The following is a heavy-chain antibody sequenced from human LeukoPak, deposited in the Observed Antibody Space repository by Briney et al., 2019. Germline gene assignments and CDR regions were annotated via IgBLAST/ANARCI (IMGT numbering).Heavy chain of an antibody. Sequence: GASVKVSCKASGYTFTDYYMYWVRQAPGQGLEWMGRINPNSGDTFYAQKFQGRVTMTRDTSISTAYMELSRLRSDDTAAYYCARVMKATVRTSNFDYWGQGTLVTVSS. J-gene: IGHJ4*02. V-gene: IGHV1-2*06. CDR3: ARVMKATVRTSNFDY. D-gene: IGHD4-17*01. CDR2: INPNSGDT. CDR1: GYTFTDYY.